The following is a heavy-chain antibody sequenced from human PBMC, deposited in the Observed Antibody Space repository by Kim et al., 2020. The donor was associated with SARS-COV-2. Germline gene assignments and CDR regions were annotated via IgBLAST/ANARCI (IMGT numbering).Heavy chain of an antibody. V-gene: IGHV4-34*01. CDR1: GGSFSGYY. J-gene: IGHJ5*02. CDR2: INHSGST. CDR3: ATSYYYGSGPRPRGRFDP. D-gene: IGHD3-10*01. Sequence: SETLSLTCAVYGGSFSGYYWSWIRQPPGKGLEWIGEINHSGSTNYNPSLKSRVPISVDTSKNQFSLKLSSVTAADTAVYYCATSYYYGSGPRPRGRFDPWSQEALVTVSS.